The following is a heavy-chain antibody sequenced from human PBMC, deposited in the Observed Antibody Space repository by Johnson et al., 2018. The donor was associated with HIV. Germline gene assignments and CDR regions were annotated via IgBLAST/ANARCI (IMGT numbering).Heavy chain of an antibody. CDR1: GFTFSDYY. D-gene: IGHD6-19*01. V-gene: IGHV3-11*04. Sequence: QMLLVESGGGLVKPGGSLRLSCAASGFTFSDYYMSWIRQAPGKGLEWVSYISSSGSTIYYADSVKGRFTISRDNAKNSLYLQMNSLRAEDTGVYYCAKPQLLARQGEIDAFDIGGQGTMVTVSS. J-gene: IGHJ3*02. CDR3: AKPQLLARQGEIDAFDI. CDR2: ISSSGSTI.